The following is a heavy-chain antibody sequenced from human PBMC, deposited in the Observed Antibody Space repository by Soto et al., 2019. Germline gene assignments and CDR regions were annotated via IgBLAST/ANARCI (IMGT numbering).Heavy chain of an antibody. Sequence: QVKLVQSGAEVKKPGASVKVSCKASGYTFTSYDINWVRQATGQGLEWMGWMNPNSGNTGYAQKFQGRVTMTRNTSLSTADVELRILRSEYTAVYYCASTGPPPDDDYERNWYVDLWGRGTLFTVSS. CDR1: GYTFTSYD. J-gene: IGHJ2*01. V-gene: IGHV1-8*01. CDR2: MNPNSGNT. D-gene: IGHD4-17*01. CDR3: ASTGPPPDDDYERNWYVDL.